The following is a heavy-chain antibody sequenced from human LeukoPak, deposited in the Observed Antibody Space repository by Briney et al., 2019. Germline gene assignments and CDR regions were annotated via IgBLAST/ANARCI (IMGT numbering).Heavy chain of an antibody. CDR3: ARDGMVYCSSTSCYKNYYYYMDV. Sequence: GATVKISCKASGYTFTDYYMHWVQQAPGKGLEWMGRVDPEDGETIYAEKFQGRVTITADTSTDTAYMELSSLRSEDTAAYYCARDGMVYCSSTSCYKNYYYYMDVWGKGTTVTVSS. CDR2: VDPEDGET. V-gene: IGHV1-69-2*01. D-gene: IGHD2-2*02. CDR1: GYTFTDYY. J-gene: IGHJ6*03.